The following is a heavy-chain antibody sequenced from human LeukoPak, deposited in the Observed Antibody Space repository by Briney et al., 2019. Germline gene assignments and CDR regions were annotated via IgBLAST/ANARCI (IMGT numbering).Heavy chain of an antibody. Sequence: PGGSLRLSCAASGFTFSSYGMHWVRQAPGKGLEWVAVIWYGGSNKYYADSVKGRFTISRDNSKNTLYLQMNGLRAEDTAVYYCARKDCSTTSCYSPFDYWGQGTLVTVSS. D-gene: IGHD2-2*01. CDR1: GFTFSSYG. J-gene: IGHJ4*02. CDR3: ARKDCSTTSCYSPFDY. CDR2: IWYGGSNK. V-gene: IGHV3-33*08.